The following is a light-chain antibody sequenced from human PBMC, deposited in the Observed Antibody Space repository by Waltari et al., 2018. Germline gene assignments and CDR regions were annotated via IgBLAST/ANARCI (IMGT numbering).Light chain of an antibody. Sequence: QLVVTQSPSASAPLGASVKLTCTLSSGHSSNVIAWLQQRPEKGPRYLMKVNSDGSHSKGDEVPGRFAGSSSGAERYLTISSLQSDDEADYYFQTEGHGTWVFGGGTKLTVL. J-gene: IGLJ3*02. V-gene: IGLV4-69*01. CDR3: QTEGHGTWV. CDR2: VNSDGSH. CDR1: SGHSSNV.